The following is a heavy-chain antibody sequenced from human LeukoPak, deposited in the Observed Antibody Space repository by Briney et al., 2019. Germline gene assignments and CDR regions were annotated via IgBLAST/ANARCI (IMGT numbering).Heavy chain of an antibody. Sequence: SVKVSCKASGGTFNSYAISWVRQAPGQGLEWMGGIMPLFGTANYAQEFQGRVTFTTDESASTAYMEVSSLRSEDTAVYYYASGSLGDGYGVGDYYQYMDVWGKGTTVTVSS. CDR1: GGTFNSYA. V-gene: IGHV1-69*05. CDR3: ASGSLGDGYGVGDYYQYMDV. J-gene: IGHJ6*03. D-gene: IGHD5-24*01. CDR2: IMPLFGTA.